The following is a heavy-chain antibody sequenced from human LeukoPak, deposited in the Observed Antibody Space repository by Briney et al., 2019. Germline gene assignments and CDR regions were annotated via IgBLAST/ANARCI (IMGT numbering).Heavy chain of an antibody. V-gene: IGHV3-21*01. D-gene: IGHD1-26*01. CDR2: INSSSYI. Sequence: GGSLRLSFAASGFTFSSYNMNWVRPAPGKGLEWVSSINSSSYIYYADSVKGRFTISRDNAKNSLYLQMNSLRAEDTAVYYCARDYSGTYPFDYWGQGTLVTVSS. CDR1: GFTFSSYN. J-gene: IGHJ4*02. CDR3: ARDYSGTYPFDY.